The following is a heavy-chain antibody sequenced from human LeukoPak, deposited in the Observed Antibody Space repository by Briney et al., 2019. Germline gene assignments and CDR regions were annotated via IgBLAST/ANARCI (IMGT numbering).Heavy chain of an antibody. J-gene: IGHJ6*03. Sequence: SETLSLTCAVYGGSFSGYYWSWIRQPPGKGLEWIGEINHSGSTNYNPSLKSRVTISVDKSRNQFSLNLRSVTAADTAVYYCARPYYYYMDVWGKGTTVTVSS. CDR1: GGSFSGYY. CDR2: INHSGST. V-gene: IGHV4-34*01. CDR3: ARPYYYYMDV.